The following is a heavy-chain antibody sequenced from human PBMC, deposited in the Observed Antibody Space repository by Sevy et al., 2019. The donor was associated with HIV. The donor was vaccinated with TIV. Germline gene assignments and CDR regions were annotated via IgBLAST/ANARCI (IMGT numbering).Heavy chain of an antibody. V-gene: IGHV3-49*03. J-gene: IGHJ3*02. CDR1: GFTFGDYA. CDR2: IRSKAYGGTT. Sequence: GGSLRLSCTASGFTFGDYAMSWFRQAPGKGLEWVGFIRSKAYGGTTEYAASVKGRFTISRDDSKSIAYLQMNSLKTEDTAVYYCTRVTFYSSSWYLYSDDPFVIWGQGTMVTVSS. D-gene: IGHD6-13*01. CDR3: TRVTFYSSSWYLYSDDPFVI.